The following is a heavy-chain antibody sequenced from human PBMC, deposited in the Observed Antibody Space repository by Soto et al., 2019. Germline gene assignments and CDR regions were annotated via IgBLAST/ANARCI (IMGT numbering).Heavy chain of an antibody. CDR1: GGSISSYY. Sequence: PSETLSVTFTVSGGSISSYYWSWIRQPPGKGLEWIGYIYYSGSTNYNPSLKSRVTISVDTSNNQLSLMWSSVSAAHTAVYYCAGIGHVLLWFGDPEGSYSWGQGPLVTLSS. CDR2: IYYSGST. CDR3: AGIGHVLLWFGDPEGSYS. V-gene: IGHV4-59*01. J-gene: IGHJ4*02. D-gene: IGHD3-10*01.